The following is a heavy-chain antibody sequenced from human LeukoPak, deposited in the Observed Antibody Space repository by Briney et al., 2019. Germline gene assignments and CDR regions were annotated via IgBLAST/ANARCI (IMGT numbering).Heavy chain of an antibody. V-gene: IGHV3-23*01. CDR1: GFTFSSYS. CDR3: AKDVGIVPADRFDP. CDR2: ISGSGGST. D-gene: IGHD2-2*01. Sequence: PGGSLRLSCAASGFTFSSYSMNWVRQAPGKGLEWVSAISGSGGSTYYADSVKGRFTISRDNSKNTLYLQMNSLRAEDTAVYYCAKDVGIVPADRFDPWGQGTLVTVSS. J-gene: IGHJ5*02.